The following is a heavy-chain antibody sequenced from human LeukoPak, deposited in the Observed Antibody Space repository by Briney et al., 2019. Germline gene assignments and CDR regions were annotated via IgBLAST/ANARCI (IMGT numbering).Heavy chain of an antibody. D-gene: IGHD6-13*01. CDR1: GGSLSGYY. Sequence: SETLSLTCAVSGGSLSGYYWSWIRQPAGKGLEWIGRIYISGSTNYNPSLKSRVTMSVDTSKNQFSLKLSSVTAADTAVYYCARVRAAAIPYYFDYWGQGNLVTVSS. V-gene: IGHV4-4*07. J-gene: IGHJ4*02. CDR3: ARVRAAAIPYYFDY. CDR2: IYISGST.